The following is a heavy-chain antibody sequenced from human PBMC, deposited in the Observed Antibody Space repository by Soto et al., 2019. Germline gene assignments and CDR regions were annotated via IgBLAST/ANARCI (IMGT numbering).Heavy chain of an antibody. CDR1: GGSISSYY. J-gene: IGHJ5*02. Sequence: SETLSLTCTVSGGSISSYYWSWIRQPPGKGLEWIGYIYYSGSTNYNPSLKSRVTISVDTSKNQFSLKLSSVTAADTAVYYCARHPPPVVVAATNNWFDPWGQGTLVTVSS. CDR2: IYYSGST. CDR3: ARHPPPVVVAATNNWFDP. V-gene: IGHV4-59*08. D-gene: IGHD2-15*01.